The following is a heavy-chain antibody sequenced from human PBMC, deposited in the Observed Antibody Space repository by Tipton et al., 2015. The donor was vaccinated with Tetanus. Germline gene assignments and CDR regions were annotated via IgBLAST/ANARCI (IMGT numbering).Heavy chain of an antibody. Sequence: TLSLTCTVSGGSINRYYWSWIRQSPGKGLEWIGYINYSGTTNYASSLQSRVIISVDTSKNQFSLKLNSVTAADTAVYYCAKESAPIEATGRDGLDYWGQGTLVTVSS. D-gene: IGHD6-13*01. V-gene: IGHV4-59*01. CDR1: GGSINRYY. CDR2: INYSGTT. J-gene: IGHJ4*02. CDR3: AKESAPIEATGRDGLDY.